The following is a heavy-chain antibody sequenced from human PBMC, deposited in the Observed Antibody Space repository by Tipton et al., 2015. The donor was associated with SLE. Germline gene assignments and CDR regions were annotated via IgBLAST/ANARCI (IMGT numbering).Heavy chain of an antibody. J-gene: IGHJ4*02. V-gene: IGHV4-38-2*01. CDR3: ARTLPDSSGLAFDH. CDR1: GYSISSGHY. D-gene: IGHD3-22*01. Sequence: TLSLTCAVSGYSISSGHYWGWIRQPPGKGLEWIGSISHSGNTYYNPSLKSRVSMSIDTSKNQVFLRLSSVTAADTAVYYCARTLPDSSGLAFDHWGQGILVTVSS. CDR2: ISHSGNT.